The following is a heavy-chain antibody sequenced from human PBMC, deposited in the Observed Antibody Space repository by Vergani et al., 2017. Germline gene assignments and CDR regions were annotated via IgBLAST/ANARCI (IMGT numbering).Heavy chain of an antibody. V-gene: IGHV3-48*01. Sequence: EVQLVESGGGVVRPGGSLRLSCAASGFTFSSYSMNWVRQAPGKGLEWVSYISSSSSTIYYADSVKGRFTISRDNAKNSLYLQMNSLRAEDTAVYYFARFPLTTVATGHTDYYYGMDVWGQGTTVTVSS. J-gene: IGHJ6*02. CDR1: GFTFSSYS. CDR3: ARFPLTTVATGHTDYYYGMDV. CDR2: ISSSSSTI. D-gene: IGHD4-17*01.